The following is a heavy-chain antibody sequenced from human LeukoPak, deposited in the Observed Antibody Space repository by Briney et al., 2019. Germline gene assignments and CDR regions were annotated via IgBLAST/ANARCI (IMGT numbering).Heavy chain of an antibody. CDR1: GDSTNTYF. V-gene: IGHV4-34*01. CDR2: INHSGST. Sequence: SETLSLTCTMSGDSTNTYFWSWIRQPPGKGLEWIGEINHSGSTNYNPSLKSRVTISVDTSKNQFSLKLSSVTAADTAVYYCATSQYGPLPSGMDVWGQGTTVTVSS. D-gene: IGHD3-10*01. J-gene: IGHJ6*02. CDR3: ATSQYGPLPSGMDV.